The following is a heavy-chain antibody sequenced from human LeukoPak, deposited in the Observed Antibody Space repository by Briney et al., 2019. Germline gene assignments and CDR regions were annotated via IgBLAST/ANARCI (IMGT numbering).Heavy chain of an antibody. CDR3: AKDGAAWFGFDY. CDR2: ISYDESNK. CDR1: GFTFSSYG. D-gene: IGHD2-15*01. Sequence: PGGSLRLSCAASGFTFSSYGMHWVRQAPGKGLEWVAVISYDESNKYYADSVKGRFTISRDNSKNTLYLQMNSLRAEDTAVYYCAKDGAAWFGFDYWGQGTLVTVSS. V-gene: IGHV3-30*18. J-gene: IGHJ4*02.